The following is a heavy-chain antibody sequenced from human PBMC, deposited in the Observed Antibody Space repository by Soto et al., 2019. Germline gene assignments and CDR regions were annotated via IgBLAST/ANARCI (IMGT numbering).Heavy chain of an antibody. J-gene: IGHJ4*02. D-gene: IGHD3-22*01. CDR3: ARGNPITMIVVVAPDFDY. V-gene: IGHV3-48*02. CDR1: GFTLSSYS. Sequence: EVQLVESGGGLVQPGGSLRLSCAAAGFTLSSYSMNWVRQAPGKGLEWVSYISSSSSTIYYADSVKGRFTISRDNTKNSLYLQMNSLRDEDTAVYYCARGNPITMIVVVAPDFDYWGQGTLVTVSS. CDR2: ISSSSSTI.